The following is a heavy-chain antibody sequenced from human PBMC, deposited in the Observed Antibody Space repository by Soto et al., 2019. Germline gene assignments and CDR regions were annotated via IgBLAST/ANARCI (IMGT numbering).Heavy chain of an antibody. J-gene: IGHJ4*02. D-gene: IGHD3-10*01. V-gene: IGHV3-23*01. CDR3: AKEGRLRSPAGDYFDS. Sequence: LRLSCEGSGFSFPDYDMNWVRQTPGKGLEWVAAVGRFGNTYYRDSVRGRFTISRDDSRNTVYLQMNRLRVEDTAVYFCAKEGRLRSPAGDYFDSWAQGSLVTVSS. CDR1: GFSFPDYD. CDR2: VGRFGNT.